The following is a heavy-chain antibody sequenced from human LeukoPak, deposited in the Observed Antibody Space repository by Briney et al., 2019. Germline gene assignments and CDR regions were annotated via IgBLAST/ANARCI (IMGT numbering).Heavy chain of an antibody. D-gene: IGHD2-15*01. J-gene: IGHJ4*02. V-gene: IGHV3-23*01. Sequence: GGSLRLSCAASGFTFSGYAMTWVRQSPGKGLEWVSSISDNGRSTYYEDSVKGRFTISRDNFKNTLYLQMSSLRADDTAVYHCAKESSGGSSDYYFDYWGQGTLVTVSS. CDR1: GFTFSGYA. CDR2: ISDNGRST. CDR3: AKESSGGSSDYYFDY.